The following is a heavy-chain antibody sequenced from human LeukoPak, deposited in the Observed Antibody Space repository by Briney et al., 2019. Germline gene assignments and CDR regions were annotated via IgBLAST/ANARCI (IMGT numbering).Heavy chain of an antibody. CDR3: AKEDDYGDYAVYFQY. D-gene: IGHD4/OR15-4a*01. CDR1: GFTFDDYA. V-gene: IGHV3-9*01. Sequence: GGSLRISCAACGFTFDDYALHCVRQAPGKGLEWVSGISWNSDYIDYADSVKGRFTISRYNANNSLYLQMNSLRAEDTAVYYCAKEDDYGDYAVYFQYWGQGTVVTVSS. CDR2: ISWNSDYI. J-gene: IGHJ1*01.